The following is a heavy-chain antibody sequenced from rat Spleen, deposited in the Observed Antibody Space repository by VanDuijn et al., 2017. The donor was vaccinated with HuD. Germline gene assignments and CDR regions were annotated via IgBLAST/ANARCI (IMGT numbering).Heavy chain of an antibody. CDR3: ATAGTRVARFAY. CDR2: IHSGGGGT. J-gene: IGHJ3*01. Sequence: EVQLVESGGGLVQPGRSLKLSCAASGFIFSRFPMAWVRQAPKKGLEWVASIHSGGGGTYYPDSVRGRFSISRDNVKNTLYLQMDSLRSEDTATYYCATAGTRVARFAYWGQGTLVTVSS. CDR1: GFIFSRFP. D-gene: IGHD1-4*01. V-gene: IGHV5S13*01.